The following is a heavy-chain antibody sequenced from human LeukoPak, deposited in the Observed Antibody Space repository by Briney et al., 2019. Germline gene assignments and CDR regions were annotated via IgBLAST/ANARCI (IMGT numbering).Heavy chain of an antibody. CDR1: GFTFPSYG. Sequence: GASVTVSCKASGFTFPSYGINWVRQAPGQGLEWMGWISAYNGNTNYAQNLQGRVSMTTDTSTSTAYVELRSLRSDDTAVYYCARIFDTTGYLHDAFDIWGQGTMVTVSS. CDR2: ISAYNGNT. J-gene: IGHJ3*02. V-gene: IGHV1-18*01. CDR3: ARIFDTTGYLHDAFDI. D-gene: IGHD3-22*01.